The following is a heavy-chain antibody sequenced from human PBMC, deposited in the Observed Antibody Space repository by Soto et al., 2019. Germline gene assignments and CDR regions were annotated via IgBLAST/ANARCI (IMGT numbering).Heavy chain of an antibody. V-gene: IGHV2-5*02. CDR3: AYAYDFLSGTNWFDP. CDR1: GFSLSTSGVG. Sequence: QITLKESGPTLVKPTQPLTLTCTFSGFSLSTSGVGVVWIRQPPGKALEWLALIYWDDAKRYSPSLRSRLTITKDTSKTQVVLTMTNMGPMDTGTYYCAYAYDFLSGTNWFDPWGQGTLVTVSS. CDR2: IYWDDAK. D-gene: IGHD3-3*01. J-gene: IGHJ5*02.